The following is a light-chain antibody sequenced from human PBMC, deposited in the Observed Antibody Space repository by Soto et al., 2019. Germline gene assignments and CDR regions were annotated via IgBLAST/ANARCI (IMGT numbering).Light chain of an antibody. CDR3: AAWDDSLNAL. CDR1: FSNIGDNA. Sequence: QSALTQPPSLSATPGQRVNISCSGSFSNIGDNAVNWYQQLPGAAPKLLIYLSDQRPSGVPDRFSGSKSGTSAFLAISGLQSEDEADYYCAAWDDSLNALFGTGTKVTVL. CDR2: LSD. J-gene: IGLJ1*01. V-gene: IGLV1-44*01.